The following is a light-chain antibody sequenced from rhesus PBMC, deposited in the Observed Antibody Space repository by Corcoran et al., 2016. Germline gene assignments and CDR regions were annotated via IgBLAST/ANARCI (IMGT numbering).Light chain of an antibody. CDR1: QSVSSS. J-gene: IGKJ3*01. Sequence: EIVLTQSPATLSLSPGERATLSCRASQSVSSSLAWYQQNPGQAPRLLIYDASSRATGIPDRFSGRGSGSDFTLTISSLEPDDVGVYYCQQYSNWPLTFGPGTKLDIK. CDR2: DAS. V-gene: IGKV3-17*01. CDR3: QQYSNWPLT.